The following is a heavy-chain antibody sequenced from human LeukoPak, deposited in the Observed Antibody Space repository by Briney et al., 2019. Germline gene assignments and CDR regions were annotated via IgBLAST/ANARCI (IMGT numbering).Heavy chain of an antibody. CDR1: GFTFNAFE. J-gene: IGHJ4*02. Sequence: GGSLRLSCAASGFTFNAFEMNWVRQAPGKGLQWVSYISSRGTTIYYADSVEGRFTISRDNAKNSLYLQMDSLRAEDTAVYYCARRSGYYNYFDYWGQGTLVTVSS. D-gene: IGHD3-22*01. CDR3: ARRSGYYNYFDY. V-gene: IGHV3-48*03. CDR2: ISSRGTTI.